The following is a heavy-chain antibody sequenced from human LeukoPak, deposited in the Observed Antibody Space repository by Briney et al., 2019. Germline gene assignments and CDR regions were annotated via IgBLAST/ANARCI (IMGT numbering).Heavy chain of an antibody. Sequence: SETLSLTCSVSGGSISSGYWSWIRQPPGKGLEWIAYIYNSGRSNYNPSLKSRVTISLDTSKNQFSLKLSSVTAADTAVYYCAGGSGARWFDPWGQGTLVTVPS. CDR3: AGGSGARWFDP. D-gene: IGHD2-8*02. V-gene: IGHV4-59*01. CDR2: IYNSGRS. CDR1: GGSISSGY. J-gene: IGHJ5*02.